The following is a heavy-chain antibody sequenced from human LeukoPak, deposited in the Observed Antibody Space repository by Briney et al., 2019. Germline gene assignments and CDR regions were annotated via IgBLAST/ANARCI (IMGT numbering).Heavy chain of an antibody. J-gene: IGHJ3*02. CDR2: ISGSGGST. CDR3: AQDISWFAFDI. D-gene: IGHD3-10*01. V-gene: IGHV3-23*01. Sequence: GGSLRLSCAASGFTFSSYAMSWVRQAPGKGLEWVSAISGSGGSTYYADSVKGRFTISRDNSKNTLYLQMHSLRAEDTALYYCAQDISWFAFDIWGQGTMVTVSS. CDR1: GFTFSSYA.